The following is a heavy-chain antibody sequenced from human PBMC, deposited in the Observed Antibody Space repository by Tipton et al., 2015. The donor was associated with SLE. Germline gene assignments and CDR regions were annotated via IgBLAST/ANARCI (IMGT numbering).Heavy chain of an antibody. V-gene: IGHV4-30-4*08. J-gene: IGHJ4*02. CDR1: GDSISSGAYY. CDR2: IYYSGST. D-gene: IGHD3-10*01. Sequence: TLSLTCTVSGDSISSGAYYWSWIRQHPGKGLEWIGNIYYSGSTYYNPSLKSRVTISVDTSKNQFSLKLSSVTAADTAVYYCARGYGSGSASPDYWGQGTLVTVSS. CDR3: ARGYGSGSASPDY.